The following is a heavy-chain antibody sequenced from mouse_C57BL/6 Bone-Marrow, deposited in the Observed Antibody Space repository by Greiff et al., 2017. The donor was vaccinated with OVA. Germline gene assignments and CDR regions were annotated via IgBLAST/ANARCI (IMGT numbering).Heavy chain of an antibody. CDR3: ARSKRLSDYFDY. V-gene: IGHV1-76*01. Sequence: QVTLKVSGAELVRPGASVKLSCKASGYTFTDYYISWVKQRPGQGLEWIARIYPGSGNIYYNEKFKGKATLTAEKSSSTAYMQLSSLTSDDSAVYFCARSKRLSDYFDYGGQGTTLTVSS. CDR1: GYTFTDYY. D-gene: IGHD1-3*01. CDR2: IYPGSGNI. J-gene: IGHJ2*01.